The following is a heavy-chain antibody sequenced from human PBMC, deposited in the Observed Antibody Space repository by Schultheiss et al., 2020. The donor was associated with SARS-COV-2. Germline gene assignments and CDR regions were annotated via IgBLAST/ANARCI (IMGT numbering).Heavy chain of an antibody. V-gene: IGHV3-30*19. Sequence: GGSLRLSCAASGFTFSSYGMHWVRQAPGKGLEWVAVIWYDGSNKYYADSVKGRFTISRDNSKNTLYLQMNSLRAEDTAVYYCARGPIDYGLGYYCDYWGQGTLVTVSS. CDR1: GFTFSSYG. CDR3: ARGPIDYGLGYYCDY. J-gene: IGHJ4*02. D-gene: IGHD4-17*01. CDR2: IWYDGSNK.